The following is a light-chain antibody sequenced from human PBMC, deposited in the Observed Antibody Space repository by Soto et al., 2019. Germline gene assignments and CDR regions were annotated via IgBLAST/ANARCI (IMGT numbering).Light chain of an antibody. CDR2: GAS. CDR1: QSVSSSY. Sequence: EIVLTQSPGTLSLSPGERATLSFSASQSVSSSYLAWYQQKPGQAPRLLIYGASSRATGIPDRFSGSGSGTDFTLTISRLEPEDFAVYYCQQFGSSPITFGQGTRLEI. V-gene: IGKV3-20*01. J-gene: IGKJ5*01. CDR3: QQFGSSPIT.